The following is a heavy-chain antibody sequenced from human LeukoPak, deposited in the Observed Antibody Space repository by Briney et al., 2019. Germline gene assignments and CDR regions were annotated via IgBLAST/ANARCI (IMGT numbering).Heavy chain of an antibody. V-gene: IGHV3-30*18. CDR1: GFTFSSYG. D-gene: IGHD6-6*01. Sequence: GGSLRLFCAASGFTFSSYGMHWVRQAPGKGLEWVAVILYDGSNKYYADSVKGRFTISRDNSKNTLYLQMNSLRAEDTAVYYCAKGLAARLDYWGQGTLVTVSS. CDR2: ILYDGSNK. J-gene: IGHJ4*02. CDR3: AKGLAARLDY.